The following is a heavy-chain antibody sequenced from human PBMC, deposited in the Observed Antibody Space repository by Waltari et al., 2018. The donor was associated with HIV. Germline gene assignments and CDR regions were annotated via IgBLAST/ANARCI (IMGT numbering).Heavy chain of an antibody. CDR1: GFTFKNYG. CDR3: ARDRGGSSSLVLDS. J-gene: IGHJ4*02. V-gene: IGHV3-33*01. Sequence: QVQLVESGGGVVQPGRSLRLSCAASGFTFKNYGMHWVRQAPGKGFGGGAVIWYEGSNKYYADSVKGRFTISRENSKNRLYLQMNSLRAEDTAVYYCARDRGGSSSLVLDSWGQGTLVTVSS. D-gene: IGHD6-6*01. CDR2: IWYEGSNK.